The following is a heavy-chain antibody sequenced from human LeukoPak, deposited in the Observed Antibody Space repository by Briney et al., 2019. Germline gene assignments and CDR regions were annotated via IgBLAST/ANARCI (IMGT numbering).Heavy chain of an antibody. Sequence: GGSLRLSCAASGFTVSSNYMSWARQAPGKGLEWVAVIYSGGSTYYADSVKGRSTISRDNSKNTLYLQMNSLRAEDTAVYYCARGYSYAPSWNAFDIWGQGTMVTVSS. CDR2: IYSGGST. CDR1: GFTVSSNY. V-gene: IGHV3-53*01. CDR3: ARGYSYAPSWNAFDI. J-gene: IGHJ3*02. D-gene: IGHD5-18*01.